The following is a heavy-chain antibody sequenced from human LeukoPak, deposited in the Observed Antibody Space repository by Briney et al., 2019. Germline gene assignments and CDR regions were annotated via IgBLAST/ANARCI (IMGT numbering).Heavy chain of an antibody. CDR2: IPYDGSNK. Sequence: GGSLRLSCVASGFTFSSLGMHWVRQAPGKGLEWVAVIPYDGSNKYYADSVKGRFTISRDNSKNTLYLQMNSLRAEDTAVYYCARGGDGYSYGMDVWGQGTTVTVSS. D-gene: IGHD5-24*01. V-gene: IGHV3-30*03. CDR3: ARGGDGYSYGMDV. CDR1: GFTFSSLG. J-gene: IGHJ6*02.